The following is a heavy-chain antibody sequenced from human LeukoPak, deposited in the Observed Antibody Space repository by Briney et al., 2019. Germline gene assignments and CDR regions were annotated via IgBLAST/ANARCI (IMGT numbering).Heavy chain of an antibody. CDR3: ARVEAYYYDSSGWGNLDY. J-gene: IGHJ4*02. D-gene: IGHD3-22*01. Sequence: ASVKVSCKASGYTFTCYYMHWVRQAPGQGLEWRGRINPSRGGTNYAQKFQGRVTMTRDTSISTAYMELSRLRSDDTAVYYCARVEAYYYDSSGWGNLDYWGQGTLVTVSS. CDR2: INPSRGGT. V-gene: IGHV1-2*06. CDR1: GYTFTCYY.